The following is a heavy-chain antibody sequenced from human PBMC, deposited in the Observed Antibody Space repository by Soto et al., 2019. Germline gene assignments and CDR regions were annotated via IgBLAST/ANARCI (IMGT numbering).Heavy chain of an antibody. Sequence: SVKVSWTASWFTFTSSAVQWGRQSRGQRLEWIGLIFVGSGNTNYAQKFQERVTITRDMSTSTAYMELSSLRSEDKDVYYCAAEYYDFWSGYFPWRAAPPENYGMDAWGQGTTDTV. J-gene: IGHJ6*02. D-gene: IGHD3-3*01. CDR3: AAEYYDFWSGYFPWRAAPPENYGMDA. CDR2: IFVGSGNT. V-gene: IGHV1-58*01. CDR1: WFTFTSSA.